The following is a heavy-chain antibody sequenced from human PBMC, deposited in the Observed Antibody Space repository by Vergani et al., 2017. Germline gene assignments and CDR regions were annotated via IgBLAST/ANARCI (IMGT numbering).Heavy chain of an antibody. CDR3: ARSEDSSGADYYYGMDV. J-gene: IGHJ6*02. CDR1: GYTFTSYY. D-gene: IGHD3-22*01. Sequence: QVQLVQSGAEVKKPGASVKVSCKASGYTFTSYYMHWVRQAPGQGLEWMGIINPSGGSTSYAQKFQGRVTMTRDTSTSTVYMELSSLRSEDTAVYYCARSEDSSGADYYYGMDVWGQGTTVTVSS. CDR2: INPSGGST. V-gene: IGHV1-46*03.